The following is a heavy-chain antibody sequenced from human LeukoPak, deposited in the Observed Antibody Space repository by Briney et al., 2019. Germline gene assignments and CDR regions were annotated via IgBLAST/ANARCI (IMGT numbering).Heavy chain of an antibody. Sequence: GGSLRLSCAASGFTFSSYSMNWVRQAPGKGLEWVSYISSSSSTIYYVDSVKGRFTISRDNAKNSLYLHMNSLRAEDTAVYYCARDGDICSSTSCYVQYYYGMDVWGQGTTVTVSS. CDR1: GFTFSSYS. J-gene: IGHJ6*02. V-gene: IGHV3-48*01. CDR3: ARDGDICSSTSCYVQYYYGMDV. D-gene: IGHD2-2*01. CDR2: ISSSSSTI.